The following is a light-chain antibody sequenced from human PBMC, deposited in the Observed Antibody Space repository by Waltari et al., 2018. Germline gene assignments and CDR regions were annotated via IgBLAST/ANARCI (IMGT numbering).Light chain of an antibody. CDR1: GRDIGAYDY. Sequence: QSALTQPASVSGSPGQSITISCTGTGRDIGAYDYVSWYQQHPDKVPKVIIYDVSLRPSGISDLFSGSKSGNTASLTISGLQAEDDGDYCCSSFTASDTLVIFGGGTKVTVL. CDR2: DVS. CDR3: SSFTASDTLVI. J-gene: IGLJ2*01. V-gene: IGLV2-14*03.